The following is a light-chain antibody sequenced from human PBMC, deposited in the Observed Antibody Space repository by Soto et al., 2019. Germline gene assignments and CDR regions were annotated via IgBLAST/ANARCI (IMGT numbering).Light chain of an antibody. CDR3: QQYNFYWT. CDR1: QSFSTW. J-gene: IGKJ1*01. V-gene: IGKV1-5*03. Sequence: DIQITQSPSTLSASVGDRVTITCRASQSFSTWLAWYQQKPGKAPKLLIYKTSTLESGVPSRFSGSGSGTEFTLTISSLQPDDFATYYCQQYNFYWTFGQGTKVEI. CDR2: KTS.